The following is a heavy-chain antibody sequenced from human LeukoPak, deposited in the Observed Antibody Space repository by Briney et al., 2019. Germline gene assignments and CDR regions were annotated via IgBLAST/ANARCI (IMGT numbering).Heavy chain of an antibody. J-gene: IGHJ4*02. CDR3: AKDMGSGTPTYFDY. Sequence: GGSLRLSCAASGFIFSSYAMSWVRQAPGKGLEWVSGISSSSDRTYYADSVKGWFTISRDNSKNTLSLQMNSLRAEDTAVYYCAKDMGSGTPTYFDYWGQGNLVTVSS. CDR2: ISSSSDRT. V-gene: IGHV3-23*01. D-gene: IGHD1-14*01. CDR1: GFIFSSYA.